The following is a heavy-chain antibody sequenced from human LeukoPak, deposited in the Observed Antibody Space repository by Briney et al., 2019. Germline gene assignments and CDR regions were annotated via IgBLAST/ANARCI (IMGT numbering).Heavy chain of an antibody. CDR3: AKGGKWDVTPFDY. Sequence: GGSLRLSCAASGFTFTSYSMNWVRQAPGKGLEWVSTISGGGGSTYYADSVKGRFTISSDNSKNTLYLQVNSLRAEDTAVYYCAKGGKWDVTPFDYWGQGTLVTVSS. D-gene: IGHD1-26*01. V-gene: IGHV3-23*01. CDR2: ISGGGGST. CDR1: GFTFTSYS. J-gene: IGHJ4*02.